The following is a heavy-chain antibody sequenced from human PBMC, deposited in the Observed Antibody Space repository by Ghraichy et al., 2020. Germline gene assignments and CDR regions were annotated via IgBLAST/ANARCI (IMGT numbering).Heavy chain of an antibody. CDR1: GFTFSGSA. J-gene: IGHJ6*02. D-gene: IGHD1-14*01. V-gene: IGHV3-73*01. CDR2: IRSKANSYAT. Sequence: GGSLRLSCAASGFTFSGSAMHWVRQASGKGLEWVGRIRSKANSYATAYAASVKGRFTISRDDSKNTAYLQMNSLKTEDTAVYYCTRRTFWNQTKHLHHRGPFYYYYGMDVWGQGTTVTVSS. CDR3: TRRTFWNQTKHLHHRGPFYYYYGMDV.